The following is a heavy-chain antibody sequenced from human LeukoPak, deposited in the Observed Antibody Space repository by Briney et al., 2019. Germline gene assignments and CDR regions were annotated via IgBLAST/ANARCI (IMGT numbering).Heavy chain of an antibody. V-gene: IGHV4-30-2*01. Sequence: SATLSLTCAVSGGSISSGGYSWSWTRQPPGKGLEWIGYIYHSGSTYYNPSLKSRVTISVDRSKNQFSLKLSSVTAADTAVYYCARGNRLLGEDVWGQGTTVTVSS. D-gene: IGHD2-2*01. CDR2: IYHSGST. CDR1: GGSISSGGYS. J-gene: IGHJ6*02. CDR3: ARGNRLLGEDV.